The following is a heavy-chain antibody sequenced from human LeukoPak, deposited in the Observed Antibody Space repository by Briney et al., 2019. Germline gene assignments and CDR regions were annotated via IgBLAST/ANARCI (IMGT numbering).Heavy chain of an antibody. CDR2: IKQDGSEK. Sequence: GGSLRLSCAASGLTFSNYWMSWVRQAPGKGPEWVANIKQDGSEKYYVDSVKGRFTISRDNAKNSLYLQMNSLRAEDTAVYYCAGGRDVYRYWGQGTLVTVSS. D-gene: IGHD5-24*01. CDR3: AGGRDVYRY. J-gene: IGHJ4*02. CDR1: GLTFSNYW. V-gene: IGHV3-7*01.